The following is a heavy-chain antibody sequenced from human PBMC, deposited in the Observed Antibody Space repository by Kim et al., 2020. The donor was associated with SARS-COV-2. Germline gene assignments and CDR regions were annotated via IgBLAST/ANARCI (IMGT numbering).Heavy chain of an antibody. V-gene: IGHV3-53*04. CDR2: IYSGGST. CDR3: ARAPPGDSYHQDALDI. CDR1: GFIVSTNY. J-gene: IGHJ3*02. D-gene: IGHD4-17*01. Sequence: GGSLRLSCAASGFIVSTNYMTWVRQAPGKGLEWVSVIYSGGSTYYSDSVKGRFTISRHNSANILYLQMNSLTVEATATYFCARAPPGDSYHQDALDIRG.